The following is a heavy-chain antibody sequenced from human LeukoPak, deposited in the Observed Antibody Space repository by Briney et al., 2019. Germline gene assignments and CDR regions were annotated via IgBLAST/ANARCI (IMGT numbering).Heavy chain of an antibody. V-gene: IGHV3-74*01. CDR2: ISSDGSST. J-gene: IGHJ4*02. D-gene: IGHD1-14*01. Sequence: GGSLRLSCAASGFTFSSYWMHWVRQAPGKGLVWVSRISSDGSSTSYADSVKGRFTISRDNAKNTLYLQMNSLRAEDTAVYYCARGYEGDYWGQGTLVTVSS. CDR3: ARGYEGDY. CDR1: GFTFSSYW.